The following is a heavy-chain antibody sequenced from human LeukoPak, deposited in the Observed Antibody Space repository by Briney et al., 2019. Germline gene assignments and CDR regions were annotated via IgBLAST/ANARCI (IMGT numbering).Heavy chain of an antibody. V-gene: IGHV3-43*02. D-gene: IGHD6-19*01. CDR2: ISGDGGST. J-gene: IGHJ4*02. CDR3: ARESESSGWYDY. CDR1: GFMFHDYA. Sequence: GGSLGLSCAAPGFMFHDYAIHWVRQAPGKGLEWVSLISGDGGSTFYADSVKGRFTISRDNSKNSLYLQMNSLRSDDTALYYCARESESSGWYDYWGQGTLVTVSS.